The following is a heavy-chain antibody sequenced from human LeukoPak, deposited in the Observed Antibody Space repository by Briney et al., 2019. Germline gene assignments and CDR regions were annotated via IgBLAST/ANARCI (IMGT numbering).Heavy chain of an antibody. CDR3: ARGFAYGDTGSFDY. CDR1: SGSVNSYS. D-gene: IGHD4-17*01. CDR2: VYYSGGT. J-gene: IGHJ4*02. V-gene: IGHV4-59*02. Sequence: MPSETLSLTCTVSSGSVNSYSWSWIRQPPGKGLEWIGYVYYSGGTKYDPSLKSRVTISLDTSKNQFSLKLRSVTAADTAVYYCARGFAYGDTGSFDYWGQGTLVTVSS.